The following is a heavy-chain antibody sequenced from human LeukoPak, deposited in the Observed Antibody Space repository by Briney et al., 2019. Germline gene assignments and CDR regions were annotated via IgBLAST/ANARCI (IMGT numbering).Heavy chain of an antibody. J-gene: IGHJ5*02. D-gene: IGHD2-2*01. CDR3: ARHMNQLVGPTWFDP. CDR1: GGSISSYY. V-gene: IGHV4-4*09. CDR2: IYTSGST. Sequence: KTSETLSLTCTVSGGSISSYYWSWIRQPPGKGLEWIGYIYTSGSTNYNPSLKSRVTISVDTSKNQFSLKLSSVTAADTAVYYCARHMNQLVGPTWFDPWGQGTLVTVSS.